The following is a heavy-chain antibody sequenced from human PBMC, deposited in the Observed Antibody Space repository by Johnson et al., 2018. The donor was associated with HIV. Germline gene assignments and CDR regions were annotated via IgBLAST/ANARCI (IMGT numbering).Heavy chain of an antibody. CDR1: GFTFSSYW. CDR2: IKQDGSEK. CDR3: AKDPRSSSWYWDAFDI. V-gene: IGHV3-7*05. Sequence: VQLVESGGGVVQTGGSLRLSCAASGFTFSSYWMSWVRQAPGKGLEWVANIKQDGSEKYYVDSVKGRFTLSRDNSKNTLYLQMNSLRAEDTAVYYCAKDPRSSSWYWDAFDIWGQGTMVTVSS. D-gene: IGHD6-13*01. J-gene: IGHJ3*02.